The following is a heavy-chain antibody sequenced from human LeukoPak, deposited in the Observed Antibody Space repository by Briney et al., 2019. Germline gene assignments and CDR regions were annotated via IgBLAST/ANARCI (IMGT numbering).Heavy chain of an antibody. Sequence: GGSLRLSCAASGFTFSDYYMSWIRQAPGKGLEGVSYISSSGSTIYYADSVKGRFTISRDNAKNSLYLQMNSLRAEDTAVYYCARDQGGYCSGGSCYGGIGAFDIWGQGTMVTVSS. V-gene: IGHV3-11*04. CDR2: ISSSGSTI. CDR3: ARDQGGYCSGGSCYGGIGAFDI. J-gene: IGHJ3*02. D-gene: IGHD2-15*01. CDR1: GFTFSDYY.